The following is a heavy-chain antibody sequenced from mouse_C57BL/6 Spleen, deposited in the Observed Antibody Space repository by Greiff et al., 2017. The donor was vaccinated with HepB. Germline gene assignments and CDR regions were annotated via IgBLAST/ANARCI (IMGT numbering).Heavy chain of an antibody. D-gene: IGHD4-1*01. V-gene: IGHV5-17*01. CDR2: ISSGSSTI. CDR1: GFTFRDYG. J-gene: IGHJ2*01. Sequence: EVQLVESGGGLVKPGGSLKLSCAASGFTFRDYGMHWVRQAPEKGLEWVAYISSGSSTIYYADTVKGRFTISRDNAKNTLFLQMTSLRSEDTAMYYCARSNWDSYFDYWGQGTTLTVSS. CDR3: ARSNWDSYFDY.